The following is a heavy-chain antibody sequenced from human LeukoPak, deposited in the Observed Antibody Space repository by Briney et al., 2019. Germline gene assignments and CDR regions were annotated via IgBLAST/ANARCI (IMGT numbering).Heavy chain of an antibody. CDR2: IIPIFGTA. V-gene: IGHV1-69*13. Sequence: SVKVSCKASGGTFSSYAISWVRQAPGQGLEWMGGIIPIFGTANYAQKFQGRVTITADESTSTAYMELSSLRSEDTAVYYCAREAGCGGDCYGRYFDLWGRGTLVTVSS. CDR1: GGTFSSYA. D-gene: IGHD2-21*02. J-gene: IGHJ2*01. CDR3: AREAGCGGDCYGRYFDL.